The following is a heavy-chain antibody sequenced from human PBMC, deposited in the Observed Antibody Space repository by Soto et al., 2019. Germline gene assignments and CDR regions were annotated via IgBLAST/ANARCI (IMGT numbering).Heavy chain of an antibody. CDR2: ISASTTSI. CDR1: GFTFRSYS. V-gene: IGHV3-48*01. J-gene: IGHJ4*02. CDR3: VRGNSAKTTDY. Sequence: PGGSLRLSCAASGFTFRSYSMNWVRQAPGKGLDWISYISASTTSIYYADSVQGRFTISRDNAKNSLFLQMNSLRAEDSGIYFCVRGNSAKTTDYCGQGPRVTLSS.